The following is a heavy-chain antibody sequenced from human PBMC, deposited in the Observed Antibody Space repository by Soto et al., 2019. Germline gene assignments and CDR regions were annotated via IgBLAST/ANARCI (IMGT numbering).Heavy chain of an antibody. CDR2: IDPSDSYT. Sequence: GESLKISCKGSGYSFTSYWISWVRQMPGKGLEWMGRIDPSDSYTNYSPSFQGHVTISADKSISTAYLQWSSLKASDTAMYYCATLVLRFLEWPSGYYCYGMDVWGQGTTVTVSS. J-gene: IGHJ6*02. CDR3: ATLVLRFLEWPSGYYCYGMDV. V-gene: IGHV5-10-1*01. D-gene: IGHD3-3*01. CDR1: GYSFTSYW.